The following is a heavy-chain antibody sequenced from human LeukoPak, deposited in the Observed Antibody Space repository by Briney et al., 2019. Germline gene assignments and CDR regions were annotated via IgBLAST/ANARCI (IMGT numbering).Heavy chain of an antibody. Sequence: GGSLRLSCQPFGFTSSSIGMTWVRQGQAKGLEWAAVIWYDGSNKDYADSVKGRLTISRDNSKNTLYLQMNSLRVEDTAVYYCASDNSSSWGQGTLVTVSS. CDR2: IWYDGSNK. J-gene: IGHJ4*02. CDR1: GFTSSSIG. V-gene: IGHV3-33*01. CDR3: ASDNSSS. D-gene: IGHD6-13*01.